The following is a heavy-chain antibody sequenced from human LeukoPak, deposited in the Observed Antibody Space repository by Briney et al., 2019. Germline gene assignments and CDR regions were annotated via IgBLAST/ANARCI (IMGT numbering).Heavy chain of an antibody. CDR1: GFTFSSYE. Sequence: GGSLRLSCAASGFTFSSYEMNWVRQAPGKGLEGVSYISSSGSTIYYADSVKGRFTISRDNAKNSLYLQMNSLRAEDTAVYYCARASYYYDSSGYYYYFDYWGQGTLVTVSS. CDR2: ISSSGSTI. V-gene: IGHV3-48*03. CDR3: ARASYYYDSSGYYYYFDY. D-gene: IGHD3-22*01. J-gene: IGHJ4*02.